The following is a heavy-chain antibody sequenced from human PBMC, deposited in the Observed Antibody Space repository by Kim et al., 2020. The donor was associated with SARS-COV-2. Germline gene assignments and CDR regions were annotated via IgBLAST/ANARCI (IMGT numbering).Heavy chain of an antibody. CDR1: GFTFSSYE. D-gene: IGHD3-22*01. CDR3: ASAYYYDSSGYFFRRGWSRDAFDI. CDR2: ISSSGSTI. V-gene: IGHV3-48*03. J-gene: IGHJ3*02. Sequence: GGSLRLSCAASGFTFSSYEMNWVRQAPGKGLEWVSYISSSGSTIYYADSVKGRFTIPRDNAKNSLYLQMNSLRAEDTAVYYCASAYYYDSSGYFFRRGWSRDAFDIWGQGTMVTVSS.